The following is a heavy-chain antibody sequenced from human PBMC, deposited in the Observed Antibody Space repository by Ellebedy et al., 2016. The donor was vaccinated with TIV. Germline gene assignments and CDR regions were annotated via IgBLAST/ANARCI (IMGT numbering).Heavy chain of an antibody. CDR1: GFTFRSHG. V-gene: IGHV3-30*03. J-gene: IGHJ4*02. CDR3: ARGGSSGSSDY. Sequence: GGSLRLSXVASGFTFRSHGIYWVPQAPGKGLEWVAVISSDGSNKYYADSVKGRFTISRDNSKNTLYLQMNSPRTDDMAVYYCARGGSSGSSDYWGQGTLVTVSS. D-gene: IGHD3-10*01. CDR2: ISSDGSNK.